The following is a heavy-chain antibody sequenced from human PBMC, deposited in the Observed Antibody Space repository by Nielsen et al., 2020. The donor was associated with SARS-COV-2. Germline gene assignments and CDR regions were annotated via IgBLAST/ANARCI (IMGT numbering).Heavy chain of an antibody. J-gene: IGHJ6*03. CDR3: ARDKTEQLVLVYYYMDV. Sequence: GESLKISCAASGFTFSDYYMSWIRQAPGKGLEWVSYISSSGSTIYYADSVKGRFTISRDNAKNSLYLQMNSLRAEDTAVYYCARDKTEQLVLVYYYMDVWGKGTTVTVSS. D-gene: IGHD6-6*01. CDR2: ISSSGSTI. V-gene: IGHV3-11*04. CDR1: GFTFSDYY.